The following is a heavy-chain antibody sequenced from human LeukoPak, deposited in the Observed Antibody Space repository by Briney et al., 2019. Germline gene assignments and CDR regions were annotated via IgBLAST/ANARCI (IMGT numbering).Heavy chain of an antibody. CDR2: ISTSGSTI. Sequence: PGGSLRLSCVASGFSFSSYEMNWVRQAPGKGLEWVSFISTSGSTIYYADSVKGRFTTSRDNAKNSLWLQMNSLRAEDTAVYYCARDGEYTGNDLDYWGQGTLVTVSS. CDR3: ARDGEYTGNDLDY. D-gene: IGHD3-10*01. J-gene: IGHJ4*02. CDR1: GFSFSSYE. V-gene: IGHV3-48*03.